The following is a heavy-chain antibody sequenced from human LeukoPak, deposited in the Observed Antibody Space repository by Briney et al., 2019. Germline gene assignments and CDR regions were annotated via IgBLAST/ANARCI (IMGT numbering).Heavy chain of an antibody. J-gene: IGHJ4*02. CDR3: AKGGRTYYYDSSGITDH. V-gene: IGHV3-74*01. CDR2: INSDGSST. D-gene: IGHD3-22*01. Sequence: GGSLRLSCAASGFTFSSYWMHWVRQAPGKGLVWVSRINSDGSSTSYADSVKGRFTISRDNAKNTLYLQMNSLRAEDTAVYYCAKGGRTYYYDSSGITDHWGQGTLVTVSS. CDR1: GFTFSSYW.